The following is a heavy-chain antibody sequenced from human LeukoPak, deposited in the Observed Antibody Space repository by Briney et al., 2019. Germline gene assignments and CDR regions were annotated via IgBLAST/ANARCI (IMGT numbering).Heavy chain of an antibody. CDR1: GYTSTSYG. V-gene: IGHV1-18*01. CDR3: ARDGGYCSSTSCYTRGYFDY. CDR2: ISAYNGNT. D-gene: IGHD2-2*02. Sequence: ASVKVSCKASGYTSTSYGISWVRQAPGQGLEWMGWISAYNGNTNYAQKLQGRVTMTTDTSTSTAYMELRSLRSDDTAVYYCARDGGYCSSTSCYTRGYFDYWGQGTLVTVSS. J-gene: IGHJ4*02.